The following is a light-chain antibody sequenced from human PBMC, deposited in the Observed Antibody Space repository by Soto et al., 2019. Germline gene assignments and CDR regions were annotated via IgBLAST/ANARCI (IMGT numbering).Light chain of an antibody. Sequence: DIQLTQSPSFLSSSVGDRVTITCRASHDINSYLAWYQQKPGKAPKLLIYAASTLQSAVPSRFSGGGSGTEFTLTISSLQPEDFATYFCQQLNSYPRTFGQGTQVEF. CDR2: AAS. J-gene: IGKJ1*01. CDR3: QQLNSYPRT. V-gene: IGKV1-9*01. CDR1: HDINSY.